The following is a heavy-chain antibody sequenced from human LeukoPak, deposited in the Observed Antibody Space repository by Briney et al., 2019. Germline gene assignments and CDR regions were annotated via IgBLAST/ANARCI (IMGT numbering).Heavy chain of an antibody. CDR2: ISTYSGNT. D-gene: IGHD3-3*01. CDR3: ARDLAVLGVVFTSYMDV. J-gene: IGHJ6*03. CDR1: GYAFISHG. Sequence: ASVKVSCKASGYAFISHGITCVRQAPGQGLEWMGWISTYSGNTHYAQKFQGRVTLSKDTSTTTAYLELRSLGSDDTAVYYCARDLAVLGVVFTSYMDVWGKGTPVTVSS. V-gene: IGHV1-18*01.